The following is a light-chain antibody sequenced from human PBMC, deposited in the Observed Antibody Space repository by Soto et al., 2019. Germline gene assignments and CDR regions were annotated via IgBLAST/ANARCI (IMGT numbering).Light chain of an antibody. CDR2: GAS. V-gene: IGKV3-15*01. J-gene: IGKJ1*01. CDR3: QQYNNWPET. Sequence: IVMTQSPVTLSVSQGERATLSCRASQSVSSNLAWYQQKPGQAPRLLIYGASTRATDVPARFSGSGSGTEFTLTISSLQSEDFAVYYCQQYNNWPETYGQGTKVDI. CDR1: QSVSSN.